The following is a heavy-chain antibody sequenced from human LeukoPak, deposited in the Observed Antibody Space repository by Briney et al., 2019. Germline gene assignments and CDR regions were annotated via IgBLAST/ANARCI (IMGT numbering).Heavy chain of an antibody. V-gene: IGHV3-53*01. CDR2: IYDSGTT. CDR3: AGRRSSGWYAY. CDR1: GLTVSSNY. J-gene: IGHJ4*02. D-gene: IGHD6-19*01. Sequence: GGSLRLSCATSGLTVSSNYMSWVRQAPGKGLEWVSVIYDSGTTYYADSVKGRFLIFRDTSKNTVDLQINSLRVEDTAVYYCAGRRSSGWYAYWGQGTLVTVSS.